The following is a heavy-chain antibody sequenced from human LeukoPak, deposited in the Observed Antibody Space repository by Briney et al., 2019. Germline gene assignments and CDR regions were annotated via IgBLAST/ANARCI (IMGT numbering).Heavy chain of an antibody. CDR3: ASIGYGDYVFY. CDR2: IYYSGST. CDR1: GGSISSSSYY. V-gene: IGHV4-39*01. J-gene: IGHJ4*02. D-gene: IGHD4-17*01. Sequence: SETLSLTCTVSGGSISSSSYYWGWIRQPPGKGLEWIGSIYYSGSTYYNPSLKSRVTISVDTSKNQFSLKLSSVTAADTAVYYCASIGYGDYVFYWGQGTLVTVSS.